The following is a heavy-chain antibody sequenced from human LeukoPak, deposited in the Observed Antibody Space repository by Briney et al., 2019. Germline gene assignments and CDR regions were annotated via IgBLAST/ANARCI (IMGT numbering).Heavy chain of an antibody. CDR3: AKDRGPSSGGRNYFDY. D-gene: IGHD6-19*01. Sequence: PGRSLRLSCAASGFTFDDYAMHWVRQAPGKGLEWVSGISWNSGSIGYADSVKGRFTISRDNSKNTLYLQMNSLRAEDTAVYYCAKDRGPSSGGRNYFDYWGQGTLVTVSS. CDR2: ISWNSGSI. V-gene: IGHV3-9*01. CDR1: GFTFDDYA. J-gene: IGHJ4*02.